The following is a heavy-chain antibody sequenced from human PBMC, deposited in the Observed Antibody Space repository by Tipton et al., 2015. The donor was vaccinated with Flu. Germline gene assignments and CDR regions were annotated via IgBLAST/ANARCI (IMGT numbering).Heavy chain of an antibody. CDR3: ARDRVVGAAAGYYYYYYGMDV. CDR1: TLTFKSYA. D-gene: IGHD1-26*01. CDR2: ISVTTGGT. J-gene: IGHJ6*02. V-gene: IGHV3-23*01. Sequence: SLRLSCKGSTLTFKSYAMSWVRQAPGKGLQWVSGISVTTGGTYYADSVKGRFTISRDNSKTTLYLQMNSLRVEDTAVYYCARDRVVGAAAGYYYYYYGMDVWGQGTTVTVSS.